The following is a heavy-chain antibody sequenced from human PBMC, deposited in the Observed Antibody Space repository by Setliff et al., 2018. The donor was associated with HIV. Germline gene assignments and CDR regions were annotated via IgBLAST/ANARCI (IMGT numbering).Heavy chain of an antibody. CDR3: ARVSQDLLGAFDI. J-gene: IGHJ3*02. Sequence: SETLSLTCAVYGGSVSGYYWSWIRQSPGEGLEWIGEVNAGGGTNYNPSLKSRVTISMDTSKNQFSLRVTSVTAADTAMYYCARVSQDLLGAFDIWGQGTMVTVSS. D-gene: IGHD7-27*01. CDR1: GGSVSGYY. V-gene: IGHV4-34*01. CDR2: VNAGGGT.